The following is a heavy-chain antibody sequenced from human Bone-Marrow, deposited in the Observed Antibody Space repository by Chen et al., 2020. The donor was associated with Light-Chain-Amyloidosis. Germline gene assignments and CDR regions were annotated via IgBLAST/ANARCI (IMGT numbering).Heavy chain of an antibody. CDR2: IYWDDDK. J-gene: IGHJ4*02. CDR1: GFSLSTSGVG. Sequence: QITLKESGPTLVKPTQTLTLTCTFSGFSLSTSGVGVGWIRQPPGKALEWLALIYWDDDKRYSPSLKSRLTITEDTSKNQVVLIMTNMDPVDTATHYCAHRLKVQGVIGFDYWGQGTLVTVSS. CDR3: AHRLKVQGVIGFDY. D-gene: IGHD3-10*01. V-gene: IGHV2-5*02.